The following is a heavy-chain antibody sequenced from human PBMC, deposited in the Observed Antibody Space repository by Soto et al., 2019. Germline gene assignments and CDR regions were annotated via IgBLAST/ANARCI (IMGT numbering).Heavy chain of an antibody. CDR3: ARGGGWLRHPLDY. CDR1: GYTFTSYA. Sequence: GASVKVSCKASGYTFTSYAMHWVRQAPGQRLEWMGWSNAGNGNTKYSQKFQGRVTITRDTSASTAYMELSSLRSEDTAVYYCARGGGWLRHPLDYWGQGTLVTVSS. V-gene: IGHV1-3*01. CDR2: SNAGNGNT. J-gene: IGHJ4*02. D-gene: IGHD5-12*01.